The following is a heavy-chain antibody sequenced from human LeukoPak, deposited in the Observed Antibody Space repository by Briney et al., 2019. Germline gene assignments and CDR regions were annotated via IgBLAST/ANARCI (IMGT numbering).Heavy chain of an antibody. D-gene: IGHD6-19*01. Sequence: PGGSLRLSCAASGFTFSDYYMSWIRQAPGKGQEWVSYISSSGSTIYYADSVKGRFTISRDNAKNSLYLQMNSLRAEDTAVYYCAREARYSSGWYRRNYFDYWGQGTLVTVSS. CDR1: GFTFSDYY. V-gene: IGHV3-11*01. J-gene: IGHJ4*02. CDR2: ISSSGSTI. CDR3: AREARYSSGWYRRNYFDY.